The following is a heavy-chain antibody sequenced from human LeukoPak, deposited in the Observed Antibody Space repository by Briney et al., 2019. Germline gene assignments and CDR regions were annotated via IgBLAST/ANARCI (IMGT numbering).Heavy chain of an antibody. CDR2: ISSSSSTI. D-gene: IGHD6-19*01. J-gene: IGHJ4*02. CDR3: AKSIAVAAPFDY. V-gene: IGHV3-48*01. Sequence: GGSLRLSCAASGFTLSSYSMNWVRQAPGKGLEWVSYISSSSSTIYYADSVKGRFTISRDNSKNTLYLQMNSLRAEDTAVYYCAKSIAVAAPFDYWGQGTLVTVSS. CDR1: GFTLSSYS.